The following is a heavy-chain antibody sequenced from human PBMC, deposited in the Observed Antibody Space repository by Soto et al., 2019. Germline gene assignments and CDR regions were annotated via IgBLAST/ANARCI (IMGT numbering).Heavy chain of an antibody. J-gene: IGHJ4*02. V-gene: IGHV1-58*01. D-gene: IGHD3-22*01. CDR1: GFNFRTTA. CDR2: IVVGSGNT. Sequence: ASVKVSCKASGFNFRTTAVQWVRQARGQRLEWIGWIVVGSGNTNYAQNFQERVTITRDMSTSTAYLDVSRLRSEDTAVYYCAADPYYYDSSDYYSFDQWGQGTLVTVSS. CDR3: AADPYYYDSSDYYSFDQ.